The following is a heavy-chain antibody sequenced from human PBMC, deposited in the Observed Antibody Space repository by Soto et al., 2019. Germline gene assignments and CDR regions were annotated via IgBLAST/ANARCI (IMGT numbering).Heavy chain of an antibody. CDR1: GSTFTSYG. J-gene: IGHJ5*02. CDR2: ISAYNGNT. Sequence: ASVKVSCKASGSTFTSYGISWVRQAPGQGLEWMGWISAYNGNTNYAQKLQGRVTMTTDTSTSTAYMELRSLRSDDTAVYYCARGRYYDILTGFHGHWFDPWGQGTLVTVSS. CDR3: ARGRYYDILTGFHGHWFDP. D-gene: IGHD3-9*01. V-gene: IGHV1-18*01.